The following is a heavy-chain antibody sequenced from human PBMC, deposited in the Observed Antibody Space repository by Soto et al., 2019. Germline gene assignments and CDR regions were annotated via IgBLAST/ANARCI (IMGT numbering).Heavy chain of an antibody. Sequence: SETLSLTCTVSGGSISSSSYYWGWIRQPPGKGLEWIGSIYYSGSTYYNPSLKSRVTISVDKSKNQFSLKLSSVTAADTAVYYSARHGGDSYGWVSSWGQGTLVTVSS. CDR1: GGSISSSSYY. V-gene: IGHV4-39*01. CDR2: IYYSGST. D-gene: IGHD5-18*01. CDR3: ARHGGDSYGWVSS. J-gene: IGHJ4*02.